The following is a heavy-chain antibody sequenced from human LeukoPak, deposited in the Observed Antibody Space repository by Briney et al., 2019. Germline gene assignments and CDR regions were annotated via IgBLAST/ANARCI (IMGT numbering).Heavy chain of an antibody. J-gene: IGHJ4*02. CDR2: ISAYNGNT. V-gene: IGHV1-18*01. D-gene: IGHD6-13*01. Sequence: ASVKVSCKASGYTLTSYGISWVRQAPGQGLEWMGWISAYNGNTNYAQKLQGRVTMTTDTSTSTAYMELRSLRSDDTAVYYCARVPRGIAAALPDYWGQGTLVTVSS. CDR3: ARVPRGIAAALPDY. CDR1: GYTLTSYG.